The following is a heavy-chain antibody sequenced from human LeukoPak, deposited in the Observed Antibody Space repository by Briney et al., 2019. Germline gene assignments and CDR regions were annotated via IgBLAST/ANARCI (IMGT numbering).Heavy chain of an antibody. CDR1: GFTFSSYA. D-gene: IGHD1-26*01. Sequence: GGSLRLSCEASGFTFSSYAMSWVRQAPGKGLEWVSGFSGSGGSTYYADSVKGRFTVSGDNSKNTLYLQMSSLTAADTAVYYCAKDRSIGTYYTFDHWGQGTLVTVSS. J-gene: IGHJ4*02. CDR2: FSGSGGST. CDR3: AKDRSIGTYYTFDH. V-gene: IGHV3-23*01.